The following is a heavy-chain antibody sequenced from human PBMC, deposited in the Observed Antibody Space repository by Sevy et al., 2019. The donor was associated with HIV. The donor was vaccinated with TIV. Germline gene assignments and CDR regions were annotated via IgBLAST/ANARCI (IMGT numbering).Heavy chain of an antibody. CDR1: GGSISSYY. CDR2: IYYSGST. Sequence: SGTLSLTCTVSGGSISSYYWSWIRQPPGKGLEWIGYIYYSGSTNYNPSLKSRVTISVDTSKNQFSLKLSSVTAADTAVYYCASDATTVRGMGFDPWGEGTLVTVS. J-gene: IGHJ5*02. CDR3: ASDATTVRGMGFDP. V-gene: IGHV4-59*01. D-gene: IGHD4-17*01.